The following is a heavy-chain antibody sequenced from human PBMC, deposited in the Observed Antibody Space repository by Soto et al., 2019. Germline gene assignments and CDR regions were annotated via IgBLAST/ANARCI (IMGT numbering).Heavy chain of an antibody. CDR2: ISGSGGST. D-gene: IGHD3-10*01. V-gene: IGHV3-23*01. CDR3: AKGMGRGED. J-gene: IGHJ4*02. Sequence: EVQLLESGGGLVQPGGSLRLSCAASGFTFSSYAMSWVRQAPGKGLEWVSAISGSGGSTYYADSVKGRFTISRDNSKKPVYPAMNRLKAEDTGVYYCAKGMGRGEDWGQGTLVTVSS. CDR1: GFTFSSYA.